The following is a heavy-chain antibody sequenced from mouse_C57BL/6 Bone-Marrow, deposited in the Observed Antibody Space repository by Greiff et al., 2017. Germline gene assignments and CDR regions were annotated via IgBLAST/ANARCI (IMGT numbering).Heavy chain of an antibody. V-gene: IGHV5-12*01. CDR3: ARQALSWDWFAY. Sequence: EVMLVESGGGLVQPGGSLKLSCAASGFTFSDYYMYWVRQTPEKRLEWVAYISNGGGSTYYPATVKGRFTISRDNAKNTLYLQMSRLKSEDTAMYYCARQALSWDWFAYWGQGTLVTVSA. J-gene: IGHJ3*01. CDR2: ISNGGGST. CDR1: GFTFSDYY. D-gene: IGHD4-1*01.